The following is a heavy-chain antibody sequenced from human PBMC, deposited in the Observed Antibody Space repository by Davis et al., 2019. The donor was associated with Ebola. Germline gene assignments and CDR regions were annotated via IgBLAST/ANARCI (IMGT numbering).Heavy chain of an antibody. V-gene: IGHV1-69*13. D-gene: IGHD6-13*01. CDR3: ARDSMYSSSWYCWFDP. CDR1: GGTFSSYA. CDR2: IIPIFGTA. J-gene: IGHJ5*02. Sequence: SVKVSCKASGGTFSSYAISWVRQAPGQGLEWMGGIIPIFGTANYAQKFRGRVTITADESTSTAYMELSSLRSEDTAVYYCARDSMYSSSWYCWFDPWGQGTLVTVSS.